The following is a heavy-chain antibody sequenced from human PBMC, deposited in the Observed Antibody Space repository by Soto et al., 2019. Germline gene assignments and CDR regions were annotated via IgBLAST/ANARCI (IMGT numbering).Heavy chain of an antibody. Sequence: WASVKVSCKASGYTFTSYAMHWVRQAPGQRLEWMGWINAGNGNTKYSQKFQGRVTITRDTSASTAYMELSSLRSEDTAVYYCASSPARYPVGAGVFDYWGQGTLVTVSS. J-gene: IGHJ4*02. V-gene: IGHV1-3*01. CDR2: INAGNGNT. D-gene: IGHD6-6*01. CDR1: GYTFTSYA. CDR3: ASSPARYPVGAGVFDY.